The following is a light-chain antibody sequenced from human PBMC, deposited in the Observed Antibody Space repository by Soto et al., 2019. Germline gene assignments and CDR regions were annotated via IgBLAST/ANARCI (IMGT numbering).Light chain of an antibody. Sequence: DIQMTQSPSTLSASVGDRVTITCRARQSISRWLAWYQQKPGKAPKLLIYDASSLESGVPSRFSGSGSGTEFTLTISSLQPDDFASYYCQQHDSYSYTFGQGTKLEIK. J-gene: IGKJ2*01. CDR3: QQHDSYSYT. CDR2: DAS. V-gene: IGKV1-5*01. CDR1: QSISRW.